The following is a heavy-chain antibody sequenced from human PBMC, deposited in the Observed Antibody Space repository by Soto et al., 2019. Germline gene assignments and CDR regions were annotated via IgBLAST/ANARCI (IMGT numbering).Heavy chain of an antibody. CDR2: IIPIFGTA. J-gene: IGHJ6*02. V-gene: IGHV1-69*12. CDR1: GGTFSRYG. D-gene: IGHD1-1*01. CDR3: ASHTGPTGDCCYGMDV. Sequence: QVQLVQSGAEVKKPGSSVKVSCKASGGTFSRYGISWVRQAPGQGLEWMGGIIPIFGTANYAQKVQGRVTLTADDSTSTDYMQLSSLKSADTALYYCASHTGPTGDCCYGMDVWGQATTVTVSS.